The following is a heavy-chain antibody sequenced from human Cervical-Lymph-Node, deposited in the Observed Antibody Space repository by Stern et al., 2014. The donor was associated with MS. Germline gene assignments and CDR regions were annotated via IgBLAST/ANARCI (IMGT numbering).Heavy chain of an antibody. CDR3: ARMGVTGHFDY. CDR1: GFSLSTSGLP. CDR2: HVLDDDK. Sequence: QVTLKESGPALVKPTQTLTLTCTFSGFSLSTSGLPVSWIRQPPGKALEWLALHVLDDDKFSTTSLHNRIPISKDTSKNQVVLTMTNMDPVDTATYYCARMGVTGHFDYWGQGTLVTVSS. V-gene: IGHV2-70*04. D-gene: IGHD3-9*01. J-gene: IGHJ4*02.